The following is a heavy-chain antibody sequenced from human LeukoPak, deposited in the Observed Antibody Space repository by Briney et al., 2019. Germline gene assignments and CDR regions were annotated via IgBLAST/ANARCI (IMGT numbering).Heavy chain of an antibody. Sequence: SETLSLTCTVSGGSISSSSYYWGWIRQPPEKGLEWIGSIYYSGSTYYNPSLKSRVTISVDTSKNQFSLKLSSVAAADTAVYYCARLTYYYDSSGYYYYAFDIWGQGTMVTVSS. D-gene: IGHD3-22*01. V-gene: IGHV4-39*01. J-gene: IGHJ3*02. CDR1: GGSISSSSYY. CDR2: IYYSGST. CDR3: ARLTYYYDSSGYYYYAFDI.